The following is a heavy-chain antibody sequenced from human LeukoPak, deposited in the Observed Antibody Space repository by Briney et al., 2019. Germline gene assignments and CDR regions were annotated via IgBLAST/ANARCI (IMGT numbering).Heavy chain of an antibody. Sequence: ESGPTLVKPTQTLTLTCTFSGFSLSTSGVGVGWIRQPPGKALEWLALIYWNDDKRYSPSLKSRLTITKDTSKNQVVLTMTNMDPVDTATYYCAKIRRGTYSQHWGQGTLVTVSS. V-gene: IGHV2-5*01. CDR2: IYWNDDK. J-gene: IGHJ1*01. CDR3: AKIRRGTYSQH. CDR1: GFSLSTSGVG. D-gene: IGHD1-14*01.